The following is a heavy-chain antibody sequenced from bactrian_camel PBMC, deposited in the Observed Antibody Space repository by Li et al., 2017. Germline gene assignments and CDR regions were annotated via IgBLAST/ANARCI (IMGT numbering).Heavy chain of an antibody. V-gene: IGHV3S54*01. CDR2: IYTGGDRT. J-gene: IGHJ4*01. CDR1: VNSNNLNC. D-gene: IGHD4*01. CDR3: AATQVYSRHGLSDPGAFKF. Sequence: QVQLVESGGGLVQAGGSLNLSCAATVNSNNLNCMGWFRQAPGKEREGVAAIYTGGDRTYYADSVKGRFTIPRDHAKTTVYLQMNSLKPEDTGIYYCAATQVYSRHGLSDPGAFKFWGQGTQVTVS.